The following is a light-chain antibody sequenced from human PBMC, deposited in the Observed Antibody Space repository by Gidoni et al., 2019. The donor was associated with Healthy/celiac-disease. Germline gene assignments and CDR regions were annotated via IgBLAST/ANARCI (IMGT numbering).Light chain of an antibody. CDR2: STN. J-gene: IGLJ1*01. CDR3: VLYMGSGISFYV. Sequence: QTVVTQEPSFSVSPGGTVTLTCGLSSGSVSTSYYPSWYQQTPGQAPRTLIYSTNTRSSGVPDRFSGSILGNKAALTITGAQADDESDYYCVLYMGSGISFYVFGTGTKVTVL. V-gene: IGLV8-61*01. CDR1: SGSVSTSYY.